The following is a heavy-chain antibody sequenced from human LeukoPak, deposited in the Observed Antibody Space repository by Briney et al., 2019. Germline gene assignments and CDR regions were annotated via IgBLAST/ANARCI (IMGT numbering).Heavy chain of an antibody. J-gene: IGHJ3*02. Sequence: GRSLRLSCAASGFTFSSYVMHWVRQAPGKGLEWVAIISYDGSNEYYADSVKGRFTISRDNAKNTLYLQMNSLRAEDTAVYYCARVRGGDAFDIWGQGTMVTVSS. D-gene: IGHD2-15*01. CDR3: ARVRGGDAFDI. CDR1: GFTFSSYV. CDR2: ISYDGSNE. V-gene: IGHV3-30*04.